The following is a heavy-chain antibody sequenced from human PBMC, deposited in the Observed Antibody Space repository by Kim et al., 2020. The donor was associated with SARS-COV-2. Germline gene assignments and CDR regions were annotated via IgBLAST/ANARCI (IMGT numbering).Heavy chain of an antibody. V-gene: IGHV1-3*01. D-gene: IGHD6-19*01. CDR3: APGRDSSGWYYFDY. J-gene: IGHJ4*02. Sequence: SQKFPGRVTITRDTAASTAYMELSSLRSEDTAVYYCAPGRDSSGWYYFDYWGQGTLVTVSS.